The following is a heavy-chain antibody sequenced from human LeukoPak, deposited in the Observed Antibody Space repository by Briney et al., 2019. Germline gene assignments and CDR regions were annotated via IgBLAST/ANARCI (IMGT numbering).Heavy chain of an antibody. Sequence: GGSLRLSCAASGFTFSSYGMHWVRQAPGKGLEWVAFIRYDGSIKYYADSVRGRFTISRDNSKNTPYLQMNSLRVEDTAVYYCAREEMATIVDYWGQGTLVTVSS. V-gene: IGHV3-30*02. CDR1: GFTFSSYG. J-gene: IGHJ4*02. D-gene: IGHD5-24*01. CDR3: AREEMATIVDY. CDR2: IRYDGSIK.